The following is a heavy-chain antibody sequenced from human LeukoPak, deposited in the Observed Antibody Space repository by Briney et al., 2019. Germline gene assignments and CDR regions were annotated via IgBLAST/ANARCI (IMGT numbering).Heavy chain of an antibody. J-gene: IGHJ6*02. D-gene: IGHD2-15*01. CDR3: ARDPPRIVVVVAATNYYGMDV. V-gene: IGHV1-18*01. CDR1: GYTFTSYG. Sequence: GASVKVSCKASGYTFTSYGISWVRQAPGQGLEWMGWISAYNGNTNYAQKLQGRATMTTDTSTSTAYMELRSLRSDDTAVYYCARDPPRIVVVVAATNYYGMDVWGQGTTVTVSS. CDR2: ISAYNGNT.